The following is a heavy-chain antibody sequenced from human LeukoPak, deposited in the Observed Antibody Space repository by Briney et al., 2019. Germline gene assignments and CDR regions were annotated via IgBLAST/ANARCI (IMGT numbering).Heavy chain of an antibody. CDR3: VRDRLIVGGIFDY. CDR1: GGSISSYY. CDR2: IYYSGST. V-gene: IGHV4-59*01. Sequence: SETLSLTCTVSGGSISSYYWSWIRQPPGKGLEWIGYIYYSGSTNYNPSLKSRVTISVDTSKNQFSLKLSSVTAADTAVYYCVRDRLIVGGIFDYWGQGTLVTVSS. D-gene: IGHD1-26*01. J-gene: IGHJ4*02.